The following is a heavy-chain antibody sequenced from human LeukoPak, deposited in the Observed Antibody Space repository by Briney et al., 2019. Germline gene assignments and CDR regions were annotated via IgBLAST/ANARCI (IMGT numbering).Heavy chain of an antibody. D-gene: IGHD6-13*01. Sequence: SETQSLTCTVSGGSISSYYWSWIRQPPGKGLEWIGCIYSSGSTNYNPSLKSRVTMSVETSKNQFSLKLSSVTAADTAVYYCAREGRRQLGIHCWYFDLWGRGTSVSVSS. CDR2: IYSSGST. CDR3: AREGRRQLGIHCWYFDL. CDR1: GGSISSYY. J-gene: IGHJ2*01. V-gene: IGHV4-59*01.